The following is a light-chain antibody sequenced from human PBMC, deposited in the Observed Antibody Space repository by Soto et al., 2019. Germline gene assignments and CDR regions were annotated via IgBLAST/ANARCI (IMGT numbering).Light chain of an antibody. Sequence: DIQVTQSPSSVSASVVDRVTLTCRASQGISSWLAWYQQKPGKAPKLLMYDASSLERGVPSRFRGSGSGTEFSLTISGLQPDDFATYYCQQYNTYWSFGQGTKVDIK. V-gene: IGKV1-5*01. CDR2: DAS. CDR3: QQYNTYWS. CDR1: QGISSW. J-gene: IGKJ1*01.